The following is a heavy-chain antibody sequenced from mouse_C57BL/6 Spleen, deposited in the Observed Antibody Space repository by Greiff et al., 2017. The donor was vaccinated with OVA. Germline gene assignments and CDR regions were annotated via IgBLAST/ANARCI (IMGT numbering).Heavy chain of an antibody. V-gene: IGHV1-82*01. CDR3: VGAMDY. Sequence: QVQLQQSGPELVKPGASVKISCKASGYAFSSSWMNWVKQRPGKGLEWIGRIYPGDGDTNSNGKFKGKATLTADKSSSTAYMQLSSLTSEDSAVYFCVGAMDYWGQGTSVTVSS. J-gene: IGHJ4*01. CDR2: IYPGDGDT. D-gene: IGHD3-3*01. CDR1: GYAFSSSW.